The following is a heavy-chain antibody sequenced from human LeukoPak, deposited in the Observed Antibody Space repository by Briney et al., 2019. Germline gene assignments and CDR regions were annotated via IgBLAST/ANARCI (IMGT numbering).Heavy chain of an antibody. CDR3: ARGEIYYSSNADWFDP. D-gene: IGHD4-11*01. CDR2: MNPNSGNT. V-gene: IGHV1-8*01. CDR1: GFTFTSYE. J-gene: IGHJ5*02. Sequence: ASVKVSCKASGFTFTSYEINWVRQATGLGLEWMGWMNPNSGNTGYAQKFKGRVTMTRNTSISTAYMELSSLTSEDTAVYYCARGEIYYSSNADWFDPWGQGTLVTVSS.